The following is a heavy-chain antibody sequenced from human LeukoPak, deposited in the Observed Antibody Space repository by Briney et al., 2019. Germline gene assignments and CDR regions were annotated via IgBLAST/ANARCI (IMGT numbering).Heavy chain of an antibody. D-gene: IGHD3-10*01. CDR2: IKRDGSKI. J-gene: IGHJ4*02. CDR1: GFTFRTYW. Sequence: GGSLTLSCAASGFTFRTYWMSWVRQAPGKGLEWVANIKRDGSKIYYVDSVKGRFTISRDNDKNSLYLQMNSLRAEDTAVYYCTRDSQGSGIYSVDYWGQGTLDTVSS. V-gene: IGHV3-7*05. CDR3: TRDSQGSGIYSVDY.